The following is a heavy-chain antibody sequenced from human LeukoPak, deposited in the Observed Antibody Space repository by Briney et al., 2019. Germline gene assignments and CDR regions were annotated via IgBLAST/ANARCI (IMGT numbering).Heavy chain of an antibody. CDR2: ISAYNGNT. Sequence: ASVKVSCTASGYTFTSYGISWVRQAPGQALESMGWISAYNGNTNYAQKLQGRVTMTTDTSTSTAYMELRSLRSDDTAVYYCARSGYCSSTSCPYYYYGMDVWGKGTTVTVSS. V-gene: IGHV1-18*04. CDR3: ARSGYCSSTSCPYYYYGMDV. D-gene: IGHD2-2*01. J-gene: IGHJ6*04. CDR1: GYTFTSYG.